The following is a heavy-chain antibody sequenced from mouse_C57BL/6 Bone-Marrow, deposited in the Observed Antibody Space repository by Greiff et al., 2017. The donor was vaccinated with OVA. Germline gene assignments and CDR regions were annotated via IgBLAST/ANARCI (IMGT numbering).Heavy chain of an antibody. Sequence: EVKVVESGGGLVQPGGSLKLSCAASGFTFSDYYMYWVRQTPAKRLEWVAYISTGGGSTYYPDTVKGRFTISRDNATSTLYLQISRLKSEDTAMYYCASRYYGSSGFAYWGQGTLVTVSA. J-gene: IGHJ3*01. D-gene: IGHD1-1*01. CDR3: ASRYYGSSGFAY. V-gene: IGHV5-12*01. CDR1: GFTFSDYY. CDR2: ISTGGGST.